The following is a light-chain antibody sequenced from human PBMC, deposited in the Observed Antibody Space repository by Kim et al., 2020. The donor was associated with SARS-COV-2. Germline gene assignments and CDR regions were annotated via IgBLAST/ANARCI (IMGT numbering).Light chain of an antibody. J-gene: IGKJ4*01. Sequence: TINCKSSQSVLYSSNNKSYLAWYQQKPGQPPKLLIYWASTRESGVPDRFSGSGSWTDFTLTISSLQAEDVSVYYCQQYYSTPRSTFGGGTKVDIK. CDR2: WAS. CDR3: QQYYSTPRST. CDR1: QSVLYSSNNKSY. V-gene: IGKV4-1*01.